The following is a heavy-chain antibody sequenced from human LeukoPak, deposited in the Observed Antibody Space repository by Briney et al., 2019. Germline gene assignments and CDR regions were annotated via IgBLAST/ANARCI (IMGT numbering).Heavy chain of an antibody. CDR3: ARGGYDSDFDY. CDR1: GGSISTYY. CDR2: IYFTGRT. V-gene: IGHV4-59*01. J-gene: IGHJ4*02. Sequence: SETLSLTCTVSGGSISTYYWSWIRLPPGKGLEWIAYIYFTGRTQYNPSLKSRVSISEDTSKNQFFLRLTSVTPADTAVYYCARGGYDSDFDYWGQGTLVTVSS. D-gene: IGHD3-3*01.